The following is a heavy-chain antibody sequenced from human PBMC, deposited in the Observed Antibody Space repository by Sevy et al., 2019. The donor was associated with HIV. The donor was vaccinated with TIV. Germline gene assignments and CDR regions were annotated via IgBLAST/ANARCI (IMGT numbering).Heavy chain of an antibody. CDR1: GFSFSWYW. CDR2: IKQDGSVK. CDR3: VRAIAADGSF. J-gene: IGHJ4*02. D-gene: IGHD6-13*01. V-gene: IGHV3-7*01. Sequence: GGSLRLSCAASGFSFSWYWMHWVRQAPGKGLEWVANIKQDGSVKYYVDSVKGRFTISRDNARNLLYLQMNSLRVEDTALYYCVRAIAADGSFWGQGTLVTVSS.